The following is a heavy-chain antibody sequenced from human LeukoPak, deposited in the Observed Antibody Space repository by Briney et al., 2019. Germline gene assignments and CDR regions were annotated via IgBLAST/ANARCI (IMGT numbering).Heavy chain of an antibody. D-gene: IGHD6-19*01. CDR1: GFTFSNYA. CDR2: ISGSGDST. Sequence: GGSLRLSCAASGFTFSNYAVSWVRQAPGKGLECVSVISGSGDSTYYADSVKGRFTISRDTSKNTLYLQMNSLRADDTAVYYCAKGYSSGWYDFDSWGQGTLVTVAS. V-gene: IGHV3-23*01. J-gene: IGHJ4*02. CDR3: AKGYSSGWYDFDS.